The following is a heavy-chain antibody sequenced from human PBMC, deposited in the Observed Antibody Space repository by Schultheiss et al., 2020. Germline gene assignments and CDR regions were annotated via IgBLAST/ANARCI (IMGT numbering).Heavy chain of an antibody. D-gene: IGHD4-17*01. CDR1: GFTFSSYT. J-gene: IGHJ4*02. V-gene: IGHV3-21*01. CDR2: ISSSSSYM. CDR3: ERATALTSYGDYPPYYLDD. Sequence: GGSLRLSCTASGFTFSSYTMNWVRQAPGKGLEWVSSISSSSSYMYYADSVKGRFTISSDNAKNSLYLQMNSLRDEDTAVYYCERATALTSYGDYPPYYLDDWGQGTRVTVSS.